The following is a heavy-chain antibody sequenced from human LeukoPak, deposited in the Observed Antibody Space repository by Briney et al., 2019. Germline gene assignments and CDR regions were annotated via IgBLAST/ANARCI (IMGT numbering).Heavy chain of an antibody. D-gene: IGHD6-13*01. CDR2: IRFDGNNK. Sequence: GGSLSLSCAASGFKFSSFGMHWVRQAPGKGLDWVASIRFDGNNKYYSDSVKGRFTISRDNSKNTLFLQMDSLRPEDTSIYYCAKVRLLLSSWDDVFESWGKGTMVTVSS. J-gene: IGHJ3*02. CDR1: GFKFSSFG. V-gene: IGHV3-30*02. CDR3: AKVRLLLSSWDDVFES.